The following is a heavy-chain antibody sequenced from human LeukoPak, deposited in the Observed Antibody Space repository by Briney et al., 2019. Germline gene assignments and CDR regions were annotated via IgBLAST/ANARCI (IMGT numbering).Heavy chain of an antibody. Sequence: GGSLRLSCAASGFTFDDYGMSWVRQAPGKGLEWVSGINWNGDSTSYADSVKGRFTISRDNAKNSLYLQMNSLRAEDMALYYCARRESTYQNYYYFYYMDVWGKGTTVTVSS. J-gene: IGHJ6*03. CDR1: GFTFDDYG. CDR3: ARRESTYQNYYYFYYMDV. V-gene: IGHV3-20*04. CDR2: INWNGDST.